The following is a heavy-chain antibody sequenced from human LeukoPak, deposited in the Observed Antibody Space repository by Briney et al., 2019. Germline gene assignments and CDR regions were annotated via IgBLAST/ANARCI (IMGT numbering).Heavy chain of an antibody. Sequence: SVKVSCKASGGTFSSYAISWVRQAPGQGLEWMGGIIPIFGTANYAQKFQGRVTITADESTSAAYMELSSLRSEDTAVYYCARPSGSYLGAFDIWGQGTMVTVSS. CDR2: IIPIFGTA. CDR1: GGTFSSYA. CDR3: ARPSGSYLGAFDI. D-gene: IGHD1-26*01. V-gene: IGHV1-69*13. J-gene: IGHJ3*02.